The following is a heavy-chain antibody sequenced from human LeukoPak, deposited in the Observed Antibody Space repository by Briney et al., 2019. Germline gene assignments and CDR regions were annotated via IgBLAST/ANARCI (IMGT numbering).Heavy chain of an antibody. J-gene: IGHJ4*02. CDR1: GGSISSSSYY. V-gene: IGHV4-39*01. CDR2: IYYSGST. CDR3: ATRPRYDFWSGYYSYFDY. Sequence: SETLSLTCTVSGGSISSSSYYWGWIRQPPGKGLEWIGSIYYSGSTYYNPSLKSRVTISVDTSKNQFSLKLSSVTAADTAMYYCATRPRYDFWSGYYSYFDYWGQGTLVTVSS. D-gene: IGHD3-3*01.